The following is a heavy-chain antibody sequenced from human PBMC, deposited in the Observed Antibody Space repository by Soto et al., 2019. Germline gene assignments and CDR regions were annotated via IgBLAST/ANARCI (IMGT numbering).Heavy chain of an antibody. CDR3: ARIRNTRGSGWYYFDY. J-gene: IGHJ4*02. CDR1: GGSLSPNYWA. D-gene: IGHD6-19*01. CDR2: IDWDDDK. V-gene: IGHV2-70*01. Sequence: TLSLTCTVSGGSLSPNYWAWIRQPPGKALEWLALIDWDDDKYYSTSLKTRLTISKDTSKNQVVLTMTNMDPVDTATYYCARIRNTRGSGWYYFDYWGQGTLVTVSS.